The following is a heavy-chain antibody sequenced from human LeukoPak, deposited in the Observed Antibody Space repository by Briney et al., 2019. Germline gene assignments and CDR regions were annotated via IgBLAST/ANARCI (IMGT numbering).Heavy chain of an antibody. D-gene: IGHD6-13*01. J-gene: IGHJ4*02. CDR1: GFTFSSYA. CDR2: IRGSGDNT. V-gene: IGHV3-23*01. Sequence: GGSLRLSCAASGFTFSSYAMSWVRQPPGKGLEWVSGIRGSGDNTYYADSVKGRFTISRDNSKKTLYLHLNSLRVEDAAVYYCAKDGYSSIPGFHFEYWRQGTPVTVSS. CDR3: AKDGYSSIPGFHFEY.